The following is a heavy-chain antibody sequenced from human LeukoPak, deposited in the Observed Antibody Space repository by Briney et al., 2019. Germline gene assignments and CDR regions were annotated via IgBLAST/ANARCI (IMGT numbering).Heavy chain of an antibody. D-gene: IGHD1-20*01. J-gene: IGHJ4*02. Sequence: SVKVSCKASGYTFTSYGISWVRQAPGQGLEWMGRIIPILGIANYAQKFQGRVTITADKSTSTAYMELSSLRSEDTAVYYCACLTGTTWGRDYWGQGTLVTVSS. CDR1: GYTFTSYG. V-gene: IGHV1-69*04. CDR3: ACLTGTTWGRDY. CDR2: IIPILGIA.